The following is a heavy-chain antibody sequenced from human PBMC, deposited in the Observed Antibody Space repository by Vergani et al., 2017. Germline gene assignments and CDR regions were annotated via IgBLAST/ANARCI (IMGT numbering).Heavy chain of an antibody. J-gene: IGHJ3*02. V-gene: IGHV4-61*02. D-gene: IGHD4-17*01. Sequence: QVQLQESGPGLVKPSQTLSLTCTVSGGSISSGSYYWSWIRQPAGKGLEWIGRIYTSGSTNYNPSLKSRVTISVDTSKNQFSLKLRSVTAADTAVYYCAREWGRYDYGDYEGLTAFDIWGQGTMVTVSS. CDR2: IYTSGST. CDR1: GGSISSGSYY. CDR3: AREWGRYDYGDYEGLTAFDI.